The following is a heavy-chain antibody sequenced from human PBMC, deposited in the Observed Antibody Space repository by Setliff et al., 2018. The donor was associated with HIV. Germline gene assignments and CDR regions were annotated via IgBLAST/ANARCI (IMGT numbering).Heavy chain of an antibody. CDR2: VFYTRNT. CDR1: GGSLTGYY. V-gene: IGHV4-59*01. D-gene: IGHD3-9*01. CDR3: ARLNALTRRLFDY. Sequence: PSETLSLTCTVSGGSLTGYYWSWVRQPPGKGLEWIGYVFYTRNTKYNPSLKSRVTITEDTSKNQFSLTLTSVTAADTAVYYCARLNALTRRLFDYWGQGILVTVSS. J-gene: IGHJ4*02.